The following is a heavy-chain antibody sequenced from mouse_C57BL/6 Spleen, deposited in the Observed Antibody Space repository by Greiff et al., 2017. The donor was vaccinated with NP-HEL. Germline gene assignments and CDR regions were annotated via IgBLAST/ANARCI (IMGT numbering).Heavy chain of an antibody. Sequence: QVQLQQPGAELVMPGASVKLSCKASGYTFTSYWMHWVKQRPGQGLEWIGEIDPSDSYTNYNQKFKGKSTLTVDKSSSTAYMQLSSLTSEGSAVYYCASYYYGSSYAMDYWGQGTSVTVSS. CDR1: GYTFTSYW. CDR3: ASYYYGSSYAMDY. D-gene: IGHD1-1*01. V-gene: IGHV1-69*01. CDR2: IDPSDSYT. J-gene: IGHJ4*01.